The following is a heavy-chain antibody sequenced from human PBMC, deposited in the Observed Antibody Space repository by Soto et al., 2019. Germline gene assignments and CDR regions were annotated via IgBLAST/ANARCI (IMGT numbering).Heavy chain of an antibody. V-gene: IGHV4-39*01. Sequence: SETLSLTCTVSGGSISSSSYYWGWIRQPPGKGLEWIGSIYYSGSTYYNPSLKSRVTISVDTSKNQFSLKLSSVTAADTAVYYCARHPDSGYDYLGVDYWGQGTLVTVSS. J-gene: IGHJ4*02. CDR3: ARHPDSGYDYLGVDY. CDR1: GGSISSSSYY. D-gene: IGHD5-12*01. CDR2: IYYSGST.